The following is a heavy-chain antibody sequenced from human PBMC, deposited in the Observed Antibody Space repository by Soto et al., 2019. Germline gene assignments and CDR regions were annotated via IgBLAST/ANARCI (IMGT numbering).Heavy chain of an antibody. CDR1: GGTISSYT. V-gene: IGHV1-69*04. D-gene: IGHD3-10*01. CDR3: AREIYYGSGSYSYYYGMDV. CDR2: IIPILGIA. J-gene: IGHJ6*02. Sequence: ASVKVSCQASGGTISSYTISWVRQAPGQGLEWMGRIIPILGIANYAQKFQGRVTITADKSTSTAYMELSSLRSEDTAVYYCAREIYYGSGSYSYYYGMDVWGQGTTVTVSS.